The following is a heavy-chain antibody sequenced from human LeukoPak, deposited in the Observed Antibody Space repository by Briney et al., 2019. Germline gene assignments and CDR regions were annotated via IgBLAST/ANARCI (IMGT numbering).Heavy chain of an antibody. D-gene: IGHD6-13*01. J-gene: IGHJ5*02. V-gene: IGHV1-8*03. CDR3: ARALAAAGIADWFDP. CDR2: MNPNSGNT. Sequence: ASVKVSCKASGYTSTSYDINWVRQTTGQGLEWMGWMNPNSGNTGYAQKFQGRVTITRNTSISIAYMELSSLRSEDTAVYYCARALAAAGIADWFDPWGQGTLVTVSS. CDR1: GYTSTSYD.